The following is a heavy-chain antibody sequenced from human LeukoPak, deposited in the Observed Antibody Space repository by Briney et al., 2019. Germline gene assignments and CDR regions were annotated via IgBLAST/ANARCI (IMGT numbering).Heavy chain of an antibody. D-gene: IGHD6-13*01. Sequence: GASVKVSCKASGYTFTGYYMHWVRQAPGQGLEWMGWINPNSGGTNYAQKFQGRVTMTRDTSISTAYMELSGLRSDDTAVYYCARAGYSSSWYDGFDPWGQGTLVTVSS. CDR1: GYTFTGYY. V-gene: IGHV1-2*02. CDR3: ARAGYSSSWYDGFDP. CDR2: INPNSGGT. J-gene: IGHJ5*02.